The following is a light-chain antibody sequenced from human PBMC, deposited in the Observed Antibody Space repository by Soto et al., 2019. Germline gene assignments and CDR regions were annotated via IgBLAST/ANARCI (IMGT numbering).Light chain of an antibody. CDR3: QQYNGLIT. CDR1: QSISKW. Sequence: DIQMTQSPSNVSASVGYRFTITCRASQSISKWLAWYQQQPGKAPKLLIYTASNLKSEVPSRFSGSGSGTEFTLTISRLQPDDFATYYCQQYNGLITFGQRTRLEVK. CDR2: TAS. J-gene: IGKJ5*01. V-gene: IGKV1-5*03.